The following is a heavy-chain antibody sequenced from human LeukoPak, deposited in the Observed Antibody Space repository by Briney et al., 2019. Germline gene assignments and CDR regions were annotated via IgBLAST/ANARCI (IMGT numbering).Heavy chain of an antibody. CDR2: IKSKADGGAT. CDR1: GFTFSSYA. J-gene: IGHJ4*02. CDR3: TTAPYIWGAYRLNY. V-gene: IGHV3-15*01. Sequence: GGSLRLSCAASGFTFSSYAMSWVRQAPGKGLEWVGRIKSKADGGATDYAAPVKGRFTISREDSKNTLYLQMNSLKIEDTAVYYCTTAPYIWGAYRLNYWGQGTLVTVSS. D-gene: IGHD3-16*02.